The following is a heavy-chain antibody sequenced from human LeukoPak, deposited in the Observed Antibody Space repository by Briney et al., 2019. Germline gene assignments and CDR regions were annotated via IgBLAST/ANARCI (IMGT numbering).Heavy chain of an antibody. CDR2: ISGIGGRT. J-gene: IGHJ4*02. Sequence: PAGSLRLSCAASGFTFSSYSMSWVRQAPGKWLEWVSAISGIGGRTFYAGSVKGRFTISRDNSKNTLYLQMSSLRAEDTAVYYCAKVGGYSGYDYMDYWGQGTLVTVSS. CDR3: AKVGGYSGYDYMDY. CDR1: GFTFSSYS. V-gene: IGHV3-23*01. D-gene: IGHD5-12*01.